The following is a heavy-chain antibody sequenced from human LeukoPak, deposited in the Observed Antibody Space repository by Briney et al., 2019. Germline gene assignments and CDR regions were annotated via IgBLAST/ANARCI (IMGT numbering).Heavy chain of an antibody. V-gene: IGHV4-34*03. CDR3: SAEPQDYYDSSGYSDY. D-gene: IGHD3-22*01. CDR2: INDSGST. J-gene: IGHJ4*02. CDR1: GGSFSGHY. Sequence: SETLSLTCAASGGSFSGHYWSWIRQPPGEGLEWIGEINDSGSTKYNPSLKSRVTISADTSKNQFSLKLSSVTAADTAVYYCSAEPQDYYDSSGYSDYWGQGTLVTVSS.